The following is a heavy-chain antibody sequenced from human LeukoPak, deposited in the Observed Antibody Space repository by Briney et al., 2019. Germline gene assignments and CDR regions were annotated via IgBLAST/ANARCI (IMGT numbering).Heavy chain of an antibody. CDR1: GYSFTSYW. J-gene: IGHJ4*02. Sequence: GESLKISCRGSGYSFTSYWIGWVRPMPGKGLEWMGIIYPGDSDTRYSPSFQGQVTISADKSISTAYLQWSSLKASDTAMYYCARGYYDSSGYWYFDYWGQGTLVTVSS. V-gene: IGHV5-51*01. CDR2: IYPGDSDT. D-gene: IGHD3-22*01. CDR3: ARGYYDSSGYWYFDY.